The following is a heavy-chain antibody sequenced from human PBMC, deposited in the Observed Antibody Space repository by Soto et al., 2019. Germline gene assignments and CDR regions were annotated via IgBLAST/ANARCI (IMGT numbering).Heavy chain of an antibody. D-gene: IGHD1-26*01. V-gene: IGHV3-30*03. Sequence: QVQLVESGGGVVQPGRSLRLSCAASGFTFSIYGMHWVRHAPGKGLEWVAMTSFDGSEKYYTDSVKGRFHISRDSSKNTMYLQMDSLRVEDTAVYYCARDRRLYYSDAFDIWGQGTTVTVSS. CDR3: ARDRRLYYSDAFDI. CDR2: TSFDGSEK. CDR1: GFTFSIYG. J-gene: IGHJ3*02.